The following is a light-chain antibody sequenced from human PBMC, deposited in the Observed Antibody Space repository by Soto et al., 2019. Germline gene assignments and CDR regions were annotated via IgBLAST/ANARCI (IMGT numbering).Light chain of an antibody. Sequence: QSALTQPPSASGSPGQSVAISCTGTSSDVGAYNYVAWYQQHPGKVPKLMIYEVSKRPSGVPDRFSGSKSGNTASLTVSGLQADDEADYYCSSYASSDVFVFGTGTKVTVL. J-gene: IGLJ1*01. V-gene: IGLV2-8*01. CDR2: EVS. CDR1: SSDVGAYNY. CDR3: SSYASSDVFV.